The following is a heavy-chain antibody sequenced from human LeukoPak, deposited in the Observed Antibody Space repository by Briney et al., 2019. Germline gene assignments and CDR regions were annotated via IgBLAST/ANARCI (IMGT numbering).Heavy chain of an antibody. CDR2: ISPAGGTT. CDR1: GFTFSSEA. D-gene: IGHD6-13*01. J-gene: IGHJ4*02. V-gene: IGHV3-23*01. CDR3: TKVRSGSSSWALRVFDY. Sequence: GGSLRLSCAVSGFTFSSEAMGWVRQLPGGGLEWVSTISPAGGTTYYAESMKGRFTISRDNSKSTLYLQMNSLRVEDTAVYYCTKVRSGSSSWALRVFDYWGQGALVTVSS.